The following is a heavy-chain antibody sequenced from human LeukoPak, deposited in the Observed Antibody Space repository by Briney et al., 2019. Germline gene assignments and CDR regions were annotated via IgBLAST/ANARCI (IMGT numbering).Heavy chain of an antibody. CDR2: IYSGGST. J-gene: IGHJ6*03. CDR1: GFTVSSNY. CDR3: ARVFSSSWHYYYYYMDV. D-gene: IGHD6-13*01. V-gene: IGHV3-53*01. Sequence: GGSLRLSCAAPGFTVSSNYMSWVRQAPGKGLEWVSVIYSGGSTYYADSVKGRFTISRDNSKNTLYLQMNSLRAEDTAVYYCARVFSSSWHYYYYYMDVWGKGTTVTISS.